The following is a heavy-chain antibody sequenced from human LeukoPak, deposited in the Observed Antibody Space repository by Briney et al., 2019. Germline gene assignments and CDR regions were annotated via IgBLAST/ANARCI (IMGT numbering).Heavy chain of an antibody. Sequence: GGSLRLSCEASGFTFTSYDMSWVRQAPGKGLEWVSIISVSGAYTYYADSVKGRFTISRDNSKNTLYLQMNSLRAEDTAVYYCARVPFTARGVGTYYYYGMDVWGQGTTVTVSS. CDR2: ISVSGAYT. CDR1: GFTFTSYD. CDR3: ARVPFTARGVGTYYYYGMDV. D-gene: IGHD2-21*02. J-gene: IGHJ6*02. V-gene: IGHV3-23*01.